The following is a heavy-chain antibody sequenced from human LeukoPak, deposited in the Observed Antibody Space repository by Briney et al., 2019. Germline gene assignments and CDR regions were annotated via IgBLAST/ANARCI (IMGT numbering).Heavy chain of an antibody. J-gene: IGHJ3*02. V-gene: IGHV3-33*01. CDR3: ARECPLGSGSYSASPRAFDI. CDR1: GFTFSSYG. D-gene: IGHD1-26*01. CDR2: IWYDGSNK. Sequence: GGSLRLSCAASGFTFSSYGMHWVRQAPGKGLEWVAVIWYDGSNKYYADSVKGRFTISRDNSKNTLYLQMNSLRAEDTAVYYCARECPLGSGSYSASPRAFDIWGQGTMVTVSS.